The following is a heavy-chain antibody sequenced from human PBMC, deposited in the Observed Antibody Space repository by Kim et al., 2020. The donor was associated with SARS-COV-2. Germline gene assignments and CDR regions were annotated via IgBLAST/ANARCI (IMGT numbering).Heavy chain of an antibody. Sequence: ASVKVSCKASGYTFTSYAMHWVRQAPGQRLEWMGWINAGNGNTKYSQKFQGRVTITRDTSASTAYMELSSLRSEDTAVYYCARKLLAATHDAFDIWGQGTMVTVSS. CDR3: ARKLLAATHDAFDI. CDR2: INAGNGNT. CDR1: GYTFTSYA. D-gene: IGHD2-15*01. V-gene: IGHV1-3*01. J-gene: IGHJ3*02.